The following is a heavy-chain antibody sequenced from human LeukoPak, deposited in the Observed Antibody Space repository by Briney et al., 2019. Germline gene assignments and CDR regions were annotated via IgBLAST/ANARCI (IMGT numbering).Heavy chain of an antibody. CDR2: IYYSGST. CDR1: GGSISSGDYY. V-gene: IGHV4-30-4*01. Sequence: SETLSLTCTVSGGSISSGDYYWSWIRQPPGKGLEWLGYIYYSGSTYYNPSLKSRVTISVGTSKNQFSLMQSSVTAADTAVYYCARDHTWNDGGNGFDPWGQGTLVTVSS. J-gene: IGHJ5*02. D-gene: IGHD1-1*01. CDR3: ARDHTWNDGGNGFDP.